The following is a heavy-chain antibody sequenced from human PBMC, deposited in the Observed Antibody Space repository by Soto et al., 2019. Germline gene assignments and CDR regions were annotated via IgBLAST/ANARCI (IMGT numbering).Heavy chain of an antibody. J-gene: IGHJ6*02. CDR3: ARSDYDILTGYHLYYYYYGMDV. D-gene: IGHD3-9*01. CDR1: GFTFSSYW. V-gene: IGHV3-7*03. CDR2: IKQDGSEK. Sequence: GGSLRLSCAASGFTFSSYWMSWVRQAPGKGLEWVANIKQDGSEKYYVDSVKGRFTISRDNAKNSLYLQMNSLRAEDTAVYYCARSDYDILTGYHLYYYYYGMDVWGQGTTVTVSS.